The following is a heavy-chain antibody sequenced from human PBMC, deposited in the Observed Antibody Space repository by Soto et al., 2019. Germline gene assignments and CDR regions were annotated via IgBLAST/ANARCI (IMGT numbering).Heavy chain of an antibody. CDR2: MKQDGIEK. J-gene: IGHJ6*02. CDR1: GFTFSTYW. Sequence: EVQLVESGGALVQPGGSLRLSCAASGFTFSTYWMSWVRQAPGKGLEWVADMKQDGIEKYYVESVKGRFTISRDNAKNSPYLQMNSLRADDTAVYYCARGHYGMDVWGQGTTVTVCS. CDR3: ARGHYGMDV. V-gene: IGHV3-7*05.